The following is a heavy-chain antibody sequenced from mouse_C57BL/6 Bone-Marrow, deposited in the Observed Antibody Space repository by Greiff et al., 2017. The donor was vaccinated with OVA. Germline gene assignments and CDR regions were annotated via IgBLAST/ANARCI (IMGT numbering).Heavy chain of an antibody. Sequence: VQLVESGAELVRPGTSVKVSCKASGYAFTNYLIEWVKQRPGQGLEWIGVINPGSGGTNYNEKFKGKATLTADKSSSTAYMQLSSLTSEDSAVYFCHYYGSSDYFDYWGQGTTLTVSS. J-gene: IGHJ2*01. CDR3: HYYGSSDYFDY. CDR1: GYAFTNYL. CDR2: INPGSGGT. V-gene: IGHV1-54*01. D-gene: IGHD1-1*01.